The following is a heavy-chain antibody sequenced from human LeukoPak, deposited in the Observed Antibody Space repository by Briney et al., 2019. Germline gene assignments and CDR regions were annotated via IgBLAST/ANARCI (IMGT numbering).Heavy chain of an antibody. CDR1: GFTFSSYE. J-gene: IGHJ5*02. D-gene: IGHD3-10*01. CDR2: ISSSGSTI. V-gene: IGHV3-48*03. CDR3: ARGAGTMVRGVIYSWFDP. Sequence: GGSLRLSCAASGFTFSSYEMNWVRQAPGKGLEWVSYISSSGSTIYYADSVKGRFTISRDNAKNSLYLQMNSLRAEDTAVYYCARGAGTMVRGVIYSWFDPWGQGTLVTVSS.